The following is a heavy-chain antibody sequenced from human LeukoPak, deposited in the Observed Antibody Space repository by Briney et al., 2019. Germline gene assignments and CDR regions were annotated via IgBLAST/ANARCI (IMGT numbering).Heavy chain of an antibody. Sequence: GGSLRLSCAASGFTVSSNYMSWVRQAPGKGLEWVSVIYSGGSTYYADSVKGRFTISRDNSKNTLYLQMNSLRAEDTAVYYCAGERRGWFQYYFDYWGQGTLVTVSS. CDR3: AGERRGWFQYYFDY. CDR1: GFTVSSNY. V-gene: IGHV3-66*02. CDR2: IYSGGST. J-gene: IGHJ4*02. D-gene: IGHD6-19*01.